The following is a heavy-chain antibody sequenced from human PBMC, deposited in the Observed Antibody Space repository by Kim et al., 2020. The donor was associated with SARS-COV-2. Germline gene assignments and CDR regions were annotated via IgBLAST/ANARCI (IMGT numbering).Heavy chain of an antibody. Sequence: ASVKVSCKASGYTFTSYGIRWVRQAPGQGLEWMGWISAYNGNTNYAQKLQGRVTMTTDTSTSTAYMELRSLRSDDTAVYYCAREKGYCSGGSCSETPLLDYWGQGTLVTVSS. D-gene: IGHD2-15*01. CDR2: ISAYNGNT. CDR3: AREKGYCSGGSCSETPLLDY. V-gene: IGHV1-18*01. J-gene: IGHJ4*02. CDR1: GYTFTSYG.